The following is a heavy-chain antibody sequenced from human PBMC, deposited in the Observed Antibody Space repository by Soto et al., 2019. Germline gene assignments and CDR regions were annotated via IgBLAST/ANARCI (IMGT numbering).Heavy chain of an antibody. D-gene: IGHD6-13*01. CDR3: ASFGAIAPAEGDY. CDR2: ISGYNNNK. V-gene: IGHV1-18*01. Sequence: QIQLVQSGTEVREPGASVKVSCQASGYTFTSYGIIWVRQAPGQGLELMGWISGYNNNKNYAQKYQARVTMTTDTSTRTAYMELRSLRSDDTAVYYCASFGAIAPAEGDYWGQGTLVTVSS. J-gene: IGHJ4*02. CDR1: GYTFTSYG.